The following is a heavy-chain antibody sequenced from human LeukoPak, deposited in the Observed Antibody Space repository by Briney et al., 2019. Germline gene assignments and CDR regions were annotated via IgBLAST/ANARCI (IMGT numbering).Heavy chain of an antibody. CDR1: GFTFSSHA. D-gene: IGHD1-26*01. J-gene: IGHJ4*02. CDR3: AKEPYSGSQLLDY. V-gene: IGHV3-23*01. Sequence: GRSLRLSCAASGFTFSSHAMSWVRQAPGKGLEWVSAISTSGGSTYYADSVKGRFTISRDNSKNTLYLQMNSLRAEDTAVYYCAKEPYSGSQLLDYWGQGTLVTVSS. CDR2: ISTSGGST.